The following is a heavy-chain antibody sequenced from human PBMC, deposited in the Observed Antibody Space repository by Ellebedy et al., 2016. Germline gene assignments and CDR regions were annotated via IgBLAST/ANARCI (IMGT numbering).Heavy chain of an antibody. CDR2: ISGSGGST. CDR3: AKDRDVVVTRPFDY. D-gene: IGHD2-21*02. J-gene: IGHJ4*02. V-gene: IGHV3-23*01. Sequence: GESLKISXAASGFTFSSYAMSWVRQAPGKGLEWVSSISGSGGSTVYADSVKGRFTISRDNSKNTLYLQMNSLRADDTAVYYCAKDRDVVVTRPFDYWGQGALVTVSS. CDR1: GFTFSSYA.